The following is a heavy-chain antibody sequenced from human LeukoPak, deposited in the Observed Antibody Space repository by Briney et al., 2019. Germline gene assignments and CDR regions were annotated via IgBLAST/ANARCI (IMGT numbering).Heavy chain of an antibody. Sequence: PSETLSLTCTVSGGSISSYYWSWIRQPPGKGLEWIGYIYYSGSTNYNTSLKSRVTISLDTSKNQFSLKLSSVTAADTAVYYCARNYCSSTSCHRYYYYYMDVWGKGTTVTVSS. J-gene: IGHJ6*03. V-gene: IGHV4-59*01. D-gene: IGHD2-2*01. CDR2: IYYSGST. CDR3: ARNYCSSTSCHRYYYYYMDV. CDR1: GGSISSYY.